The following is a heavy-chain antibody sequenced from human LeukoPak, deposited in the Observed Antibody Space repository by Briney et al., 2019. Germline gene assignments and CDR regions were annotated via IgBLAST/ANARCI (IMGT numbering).Heavy chain of an antibody. V-gene: IGHV1-69*05. CDR1: GGTFSSYA. J-gene: IGHJ4*02. CDR2: IIPIFGTA. CDR3: ARGPPYSGSTEFDY. Sequence: GASVKVSCKASGGTFSSYAISWVRQAPGQGLGWMGGIIPIFGTANYAQKFQGRVTITTDESTSTAYMELSSLRSEDTAVYYCARGPPYSGSTEFDYWGQGTLVTVSS. D-gene: IGHD1-26*01.